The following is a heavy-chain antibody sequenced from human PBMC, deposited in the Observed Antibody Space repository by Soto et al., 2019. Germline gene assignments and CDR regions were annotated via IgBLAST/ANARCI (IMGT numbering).Heavy chain of an antibody. D-gene: IGHD3-16*01. CDR1: GDSISSGGYY. CDR2: IRYSEST. V-gene: IGHV4-31*03. Sequence: QVQLQQSGPGLVKPSQTLSLTCTVSGDSISSGGYYWTWVRQRPGKGLEWIGYIRYSESTYYNPSLRSRVIVSIDTCKNQFSLRLSSVSAADTAVYFCTRGAWGYAFDVWGQGTMVTVSS. CDR3: TRGAWGYAFDV. J-gene: IGHJ3*01.